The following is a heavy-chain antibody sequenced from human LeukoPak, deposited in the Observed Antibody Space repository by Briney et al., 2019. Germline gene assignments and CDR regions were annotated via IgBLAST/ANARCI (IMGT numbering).Heavy chain of an antibody. Sequence: GGSLTLSCAASGLIFSSPSWQWFRQAPGKGLVWVSRINTDGTTTNYADSVKGRFSISRDNAKNTLFLQMNRLRAEDTAVYSSVRELNWDPIDYCGEGSLVTVSS. CDR1: GLIFSSPS. V-gene: IGHV3-74*01. CDR2: INTDGTTT. CDR3: VRELNWDPIDY. J-gene: IGHJ4*02. D-gene: IGHD7-27*01.